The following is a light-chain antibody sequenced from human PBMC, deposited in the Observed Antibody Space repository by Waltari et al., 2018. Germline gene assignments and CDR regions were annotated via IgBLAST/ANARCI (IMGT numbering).Light chain of an antibody. CDR3: QQRGSWPRT. V-gene: IGKV3-11*01. J-gene: IGKJ2*01. Sequence: EILLTQSPATLSLSPGERATLSCRASQSVSSNLGWYQQKPGLAPRLLIFDASTRATGIPARFSGSGSGTDFTLTISSLEPEDFAVYYCQQRGSWPRTFGQGTKLEIK. CDR2: DAS. CDR1: QSVSSN.